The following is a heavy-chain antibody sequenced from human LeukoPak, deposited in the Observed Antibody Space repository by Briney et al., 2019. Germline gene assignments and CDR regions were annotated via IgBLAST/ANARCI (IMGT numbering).Heavy chain of an antibody. D-gene: IGHD3-9*01. J-gene: IGHJ4*02. CDR2: ISYDGSNK. Sequence: GALRLSCAASGLTFSSYGMHWVRQAPGKGLGWVAVISYDGSNKYYADSVKGRFTISRDNSKNTLYLQMNSLTVEDTAVYYCARGGLDWLLYSQFDYWGQGTLVTASS. V-gene: IGHV3-30*03. CDR1: GLTFSSYG. CDR3: ARGGLDWLLYSQFDY.